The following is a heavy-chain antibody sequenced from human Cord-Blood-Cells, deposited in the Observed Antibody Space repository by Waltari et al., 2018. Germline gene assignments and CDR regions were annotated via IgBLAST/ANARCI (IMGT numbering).Heavy chain of an antibody. CDR3: ARVFAMSYDSSGYYFDY. CDR1: GGSFSGYY. V-gene: IGHV4-34*01. Sequence: QVQLQQWGAGLLKPSETLSLTCAVYGGSFSGYYWSWIRQPPGKGLEWIGEINHSGRTNSNPPLKSRVTISVDTSKNQFSLKLSSVTAADTAVYYCARVFAMSYDSSGYYFDYWGQGTLVTVSS. D-gene: IGHD3-22*01. CDR2: INHSGRT. J-gene: IGHJ4*02.